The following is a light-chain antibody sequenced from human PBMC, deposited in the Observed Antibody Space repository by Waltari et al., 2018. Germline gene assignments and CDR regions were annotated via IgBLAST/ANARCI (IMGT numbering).Light chain of an antibody. CDR3: QHYVRLPAT. J-gene: IGKJ1*01. CDR2: AAS. Sequence: EIVLTQSPGTLSLAPGEGATLSGRASQSVSRTLAWYRQKPGKAPSLLIYAASTRATGIPDRFSGSGSGTDFSLTISRLEPEDFAVYYCQHYVRLPATFGQWTKVEIK. V-gene: IGKV3-20*01. CDR1: QSVSRT.